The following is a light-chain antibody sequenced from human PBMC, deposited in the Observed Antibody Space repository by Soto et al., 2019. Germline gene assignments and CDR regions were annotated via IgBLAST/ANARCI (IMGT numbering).Light chain of an antibody. CDR2: DVN. J-gene: IGLJ1*01. V-gene: IGLV2-14*03. Sequence: QSVRTQPASVSGSPGQSITISCTGTSSDVGRYNYVSWYQQHPGKAPKLMIYDVNTRPSGVSNRFSGSKSGNTASLTISGLQAEDEADYYCSSFTASTTQVFGPGTKLTVL. CDR1: SSDVGRYNY. CDR3: SSFTASTTQV.